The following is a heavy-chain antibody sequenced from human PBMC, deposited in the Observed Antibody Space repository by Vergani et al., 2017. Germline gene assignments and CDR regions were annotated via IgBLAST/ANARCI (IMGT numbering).Heavy chain of an antibody. CDR1: GYIFKNYY. CDR3: AISIGYCTSGSCRPYSFDL. CDR2: VNFVTGAA. J-gene: IGHJ4*02. D-gene: IGHD2-15*01. Sequence: QVQLVQSGAAVKKPGASAKVSCTASGYIFKNYYMHWLRLAPGQGFQWMGVVNFVTGAATSPQKFEGRITMTRDTSTATFYMDLSSLKYEDTASYYCAISIGYCTSGSCRPYSFDLWGQGTLVTVSS. V-gene: IGHV1-46*02.